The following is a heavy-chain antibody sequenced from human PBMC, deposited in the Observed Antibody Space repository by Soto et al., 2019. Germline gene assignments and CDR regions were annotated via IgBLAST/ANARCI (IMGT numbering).Heavy chain of an antibody. D-gene: IGHD1-26*01. CDR3: AREEREGGSRYFDY. J-gene: IGHJ4*02. Sequence: QVQLQESGPGLVKPSQTLSLTCTVSGGSISSGGYYWSWIRQHPGKGLEWIGYIYYSGSTYYNPSLKSRVTIAEDTSKNQFSLKLSSVTAADTAVYYCAREEREGGSRYFDYWGQGTLVTVSS. CDR2: IYYSGST. V-gene: IGHV4-31*03. CDR1: GGSISSGGYY.